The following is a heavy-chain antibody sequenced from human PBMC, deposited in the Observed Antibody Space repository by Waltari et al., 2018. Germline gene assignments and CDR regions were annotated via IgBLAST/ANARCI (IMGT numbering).Heavy chain of an antibody. J-gene: IGHJ5*02. D-gene: IGHD2-21*01. V-gene: IGHV4-38-2*02. CDR1: GYSISSGYY. CDR2: IYHSGSP. Sequence: QVQLQESGPGLVKPSETLSLTCTVSGYSISSGYYWGWIRQPPGKGLEWIGSIYHSGSPYYNPSLKSRVTRSVDTSKNQFSLKLSSVTAADTAVYYCARGYCGGDCYFIGGVLNWFDPWGQGTLVTVSS. CDR3: ARGYCGGDCYFIGGVLNWFDP.